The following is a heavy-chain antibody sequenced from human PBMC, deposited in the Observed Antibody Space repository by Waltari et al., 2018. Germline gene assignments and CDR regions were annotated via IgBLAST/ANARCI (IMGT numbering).Heavy chain of an antibody. CDR1: GGSISSYY. CDR2: IYYSGST. V-gene: IGHV4-59*01. J-gene: IGHJ6*03. CDR3: ARDGGGVTPVYYYYMDV. Sequence: QVQLQESGPGLVKPSETLSLTCTVSGGSISSYYWRWIRQPPGKGLEWIGYIYYSGSTNYNPSRKSRVTISVDTSKNQFSLKLSSVTAADTAVYYCARDGGGVTPVYYYYMDVWGKGTTVTVSS. D-gene: IGHD3-16*01.